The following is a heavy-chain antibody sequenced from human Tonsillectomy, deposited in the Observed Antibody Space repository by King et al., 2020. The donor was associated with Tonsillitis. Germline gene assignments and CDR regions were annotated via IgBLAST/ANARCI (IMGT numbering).Heavy chain of an antibody. CDR1: GGSISSSSYY. CDR3: ARGSRLGIYYFDY. V-gene: IGHV4-39*01. Sequence: QLQESGPGLVKPSETLSLTCTVSGGSISSSSYYWGWIRQPPGKGLEWIGSIYYSGSTYYNPSLKSRVTMSVDTSNNQVSLKLSSVTAADTAVYYCARGSRLGIYYFDYWGQGTLVTVSS. J-gene: IGHJ4*02. CDR2: IYYSGST. D-gene: IGHD3-22*01.